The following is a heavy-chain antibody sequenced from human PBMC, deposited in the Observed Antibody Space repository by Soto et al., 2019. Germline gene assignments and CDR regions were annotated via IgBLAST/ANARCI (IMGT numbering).Heavy chain of an antibody. V-gene: IGHV4-39*01. CDR3: ARRGDYDSSGYPYFDY. D-gene: IGHD3-22*01. CDR2: IYYSGST. J-gene: IGHJ4*02. CDR1: GGSISSSSYY. Sequence: QLQLQESGPGLVKPSETLSLTCTVSGGSISSSSYYWGWIRQPPGKGLEWIGSIYYSGSTYYNPSLKSRVTIPVDTSKNQFSLKLSSVTAADTAVYYCARRGDYDSSGYPYFDYWGQGTLVTVSS.